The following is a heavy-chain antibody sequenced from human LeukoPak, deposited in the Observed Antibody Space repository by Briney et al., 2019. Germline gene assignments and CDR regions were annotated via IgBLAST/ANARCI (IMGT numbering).Heavy chain of an antibody. CDR3: ARGARISSSWYSSV. V-gene: IGHV1-46*01. J-gene: IGHJ4*02. CDR1: GHTFISYY. CDR2: INLRGGHT. Sequence: ASVKVSCKASGHTFISYYMHWVRQAPGQGLEWMGIINLRGGHTSYAQNFQGRVGMTGDTSTSTVYMELSSLRSEDTAVYYCARGARISSSWYSSVWGQGTLITVS. D-gene: IGHD2-2*01.